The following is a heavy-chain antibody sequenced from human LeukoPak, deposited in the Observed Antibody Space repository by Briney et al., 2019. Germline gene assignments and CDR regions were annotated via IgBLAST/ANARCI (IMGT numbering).Heavy chain of an antibody. J-gene: IGHJ4*02. D-gene: IGHD1-20*01. CDR1: GFTFSNYW. CDR2: IKEDGSDK. CDR3: VPLNWNPPGDFDR. Sequence: PGGSLRLSCAASGFTFSNYWMNWVRQAPGKGLEWVANIKEDGSDKYYVDSVKGRFSISKDNAENSLYLQMNSLRVEDTAVYYCVPLNWNPPGDFDRWGQGTLVTVSS. V-gene: IGHV3-7*01.